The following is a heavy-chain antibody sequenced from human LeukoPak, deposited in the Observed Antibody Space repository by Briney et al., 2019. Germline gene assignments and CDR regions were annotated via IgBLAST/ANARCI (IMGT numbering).Heavy chain of an antibody. CDR1: GYTFTGYY. V-gene: IGHV1-2*02. CDR2: VNPNSGGT. J-gene: IGHJ6*02. Sequence: GASVKVSCKASGYTFTGYYMHWVRQAPGQGLKWMGWVNPNSGGTNYAQKFQGRVTMTRDTSISTAYMELSRLRSDDTAVYYCARDPTLLWFGELLSYYYYYGMDVWGQGTTVTVSS. CDR3: ARDPTLLWFGELLSYYYYYGMDV. D-gene: IGHD3-10*01.